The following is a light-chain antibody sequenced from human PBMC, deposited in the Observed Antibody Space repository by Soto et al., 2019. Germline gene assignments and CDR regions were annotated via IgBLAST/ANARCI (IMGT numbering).Light chain of an antibody. J-gene: IGKJ2*01. V-gene: IGKV3-20*01. CDR3: QQYGSSKRLSYT. Sequence: EIVLTQSPGTLSLSPGERATLSCRASQSVSSSYLAWYQQKPGQAPRLLIYGASSRATGIPNGFSGSGSGTDFTLPISRLEPEALAVYYCQQYGSSKRLSYTFGQGTKLAIK. CDR2: GAS. CDR1: QSVSSSY.